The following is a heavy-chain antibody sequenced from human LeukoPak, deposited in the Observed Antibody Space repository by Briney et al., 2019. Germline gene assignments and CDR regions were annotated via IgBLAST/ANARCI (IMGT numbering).Heavy chain of an antibody. Sequence: GASVKVSCKASGYTFTSYGISWVRQAPGQGLEWMGWISAYNGNTNYAQKLQGRVTMTTDTSTSTAYMELRSLRSDDTAVYYCAREGGGYYSSTSCYLGWFDPWGQGTLVTVSS. CDR3: AREGGGYYSSTSCYLGWFDP. CDR1: GYTFTSYG. V-gene: IGHV1-18*01. J-gene: IGHJ5*02. CDR2: ISAYNGNT. D-gene: IGHD2-2*03.